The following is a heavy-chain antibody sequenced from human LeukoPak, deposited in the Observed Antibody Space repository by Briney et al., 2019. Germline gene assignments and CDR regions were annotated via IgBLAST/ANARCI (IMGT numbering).Heavy chain of an antibody. CDR2: IYSGGST. Sequence: GGSLRLSCAASGFTVSSNYMSWVRQAPGKGLEWVSVIYSGGSTYYADSVKGRFTISRDNSKNTLYLQMNSLRAEDTAVYYCAKDPTYYYDSSGYPGTPLPDYWGQGTLVTVSS. CDR1: GFTVSSNY. J-gene: IGHJ4*02. V-gene: IGHV3-66*01. D-gene: IGHD3-22*01. CDR3: AKDPTYYYDSSGYPGTPLPDY.